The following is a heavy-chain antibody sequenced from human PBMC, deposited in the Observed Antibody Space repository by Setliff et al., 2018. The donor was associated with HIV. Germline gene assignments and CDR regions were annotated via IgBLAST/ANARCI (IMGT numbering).Heavy chain of an antibody. CDR3: ARVVGAYYDSSGYYYSYYFDY. V-gene: IGHV3-21*01. Sequence: GGSLRLSCTGTGFTFGDYATTWFRQAPGKGLEWVSSISSSSSYIYYADSVKGRFTISRDNAKNSLYLQMNSLRAEDTAVYYCARVVGAYYDSSGYYYSYYFDYWGQGTLVTVSS. J-gene: IGHJ4*02. CDR1: GFTFGDYA. D-gene: IGHD3-22*01. CDR2: ISSSSSYI.